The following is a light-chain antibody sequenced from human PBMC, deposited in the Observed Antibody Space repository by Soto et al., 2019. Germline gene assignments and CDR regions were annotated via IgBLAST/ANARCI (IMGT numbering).Light chain of an antibody. CDR1: SSNIGAAYD. CDR3: QSYDSSLSGWV. CDR2: GNN. V-gene: IGLV1-40*01. J-gene: IGLJ3*02. Sequence: QPVLTQPPSVSGAPGQKVTISCTRSSSNIGAAYDVHWYQHLPGTAPKLLIYGNNNRPSGVPDRFSGSKSGTSASLAITGLQAEDEADYYCQSYDSSLSGWVFGGGTKLTFL.